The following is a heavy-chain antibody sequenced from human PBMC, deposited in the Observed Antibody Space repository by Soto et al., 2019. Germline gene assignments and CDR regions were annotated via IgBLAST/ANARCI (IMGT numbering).Heavy chain of an antibody. CDR2: ISAYNGNT. V-gene: IGHV1-18*01. CDR3: AIVRIAAAYYYYGMDV. D-gene: IGHD6-13*01. Sequence: ASVKVSCKASGYTFTSYGISWVRQAPGQGLEWMGWISAYNGNTNYAQKIQGRVTMTTDTSTSTAYMELRSLRSDDTAVYYCAIVRIAAAYYYYGMDVWGQGTTVTVSS. J-gene: IGHJ6*02. CDR1: GYTFTSYG.